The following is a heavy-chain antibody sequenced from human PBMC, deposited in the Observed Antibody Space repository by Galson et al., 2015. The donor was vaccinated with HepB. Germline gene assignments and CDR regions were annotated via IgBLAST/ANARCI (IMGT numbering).Heavy chain of an antibody. CDR1: GFSLRTSGMC. CDR2: IDWDDDK. J-gene: IGHJ2*01. Sequence: PALVKPTQTLTLTCTFSGFSLRTSGMCVSWIRQPPGKALEWLALIDWDDDKYYSTSLKTRLTISKDTSKNQVVLTMTNMDPVDTASYYCARCVNYDSSGYYYVSYWYFDLWGRGTLVTVSS. CDR3: ARCVNYDSSGYYYVSYWYFDL. V-gene: IGHV2-70*01. D-gene: IGHD3-22*01.